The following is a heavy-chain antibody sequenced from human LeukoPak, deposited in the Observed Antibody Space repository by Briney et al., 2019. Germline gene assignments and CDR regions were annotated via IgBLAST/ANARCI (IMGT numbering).Heavy chain of an antibody. V-gene: IGHV3-73*01. J-gene: IGHJ4*02. D-gene: IGHD5-18*01. Sequence: GGSLKLSCAASGFRFSDATVHWVRQASGTGLEWVGRIRSKGNSYATSYAASVRGRFTISRDDSENTAYLQMNSLKTEDTAIYFGTAKSDTYGHFDYWGQGMLVTVSS. CDR2: IRSKGNSYAT. CDR3: TAKSDTYGHFDY. CDR1: GFRFSDAT.